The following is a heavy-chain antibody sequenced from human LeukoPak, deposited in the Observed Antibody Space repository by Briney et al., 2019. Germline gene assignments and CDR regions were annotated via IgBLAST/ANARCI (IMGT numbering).Heavy chain of an antibody. Sequence: PSETLSLTCAVYGGSFSGYYWSWIRQPPGQGLEWIGEINHSGSTNYNPSLKSRVTISVDTSKNQFSLKLSSVTAADTAVYYCARGRGSYTALYYFFYYMDVWGKGTTVTVSS. CDR2: INHSGST. V-gene: IGHV4-34*01. CDR3: ARGRGSYTALYYFFYYMDV. D-gene: IGHD1-26*01. CDR1: GGSFSGYY. J-gene: IGHJ6*03.